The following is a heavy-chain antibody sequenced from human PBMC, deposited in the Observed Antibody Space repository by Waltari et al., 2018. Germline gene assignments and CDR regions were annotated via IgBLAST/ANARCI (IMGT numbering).Heavy chain of an antibody. Sequence: QVPLVQSGAEVTTPGSSVQVSCPASGGPFRRYALLLVRQAPGQGLEWMGGVIPIFGTANYAQKFQGRVTITADESTSTAYMELSSLRSEDTAVYYCARGGGYSYGYSYYFDYWGQVTLVTVSS. CDR3: ARGGGYSYGYSYYFDY. V-gene: IGHV1-69*12. J-gene: IGHJ4*02. CDR2: VIPIFGTA. CDR1: GGPFRRYA. D-gene: IGHD5-18*01.